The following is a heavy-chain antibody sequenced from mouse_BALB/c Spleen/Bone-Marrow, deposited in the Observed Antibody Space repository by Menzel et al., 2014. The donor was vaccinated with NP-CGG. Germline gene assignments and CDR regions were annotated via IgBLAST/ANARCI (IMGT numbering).Heavy chain of an antibody. D-gene: IGHD1-2*01. CDR1: GYAFTNYW. J-gene: IGHJ4*01. Sequence: VQLQQSGAELVRPGTSVKISCKASGYAFTNYWLGWVKRSPGHGLEWIGDIYPGSGNTYFNEKFKGKATLTADKSSSTAYMQLSSLTSEDSAVYFCARPQFISGRYYAMDYWGQGTSVTVSS. CDR2: IYPGSGNT. V-gene: IGHV1-63*01. CDR3: ARPQFISGRYYAMDY.